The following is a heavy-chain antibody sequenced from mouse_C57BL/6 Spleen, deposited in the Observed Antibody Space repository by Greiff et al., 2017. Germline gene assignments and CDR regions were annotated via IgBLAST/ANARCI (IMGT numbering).Heavy chain of an antibody. D-gene: IGHD2-1*01. CDR3: ARSWDYGNEDAKDY. Sequence: QVQLQQPGAELVRPGSSVKLSCKASGYTFTSYWMHWVKQRPIQGLEWIGNIDPSDSETHYNQKFKDKATLTVDKSSSTAYMQLSSLTSEDSAVYYCARSWDYGNEDAKDYWGQGTSVTVSS. J-gene: IGHJ4*01. CDR1: GYTFTSYW. V-gene: IGHV1-52*01. CDR2: IDPSDSET.